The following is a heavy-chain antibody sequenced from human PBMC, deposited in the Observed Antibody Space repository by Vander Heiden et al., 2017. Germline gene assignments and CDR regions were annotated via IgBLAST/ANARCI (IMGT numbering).Heavy chain of an antibody. J-gene: IGHJ4*02. CDR3: AKFLGWGSIHD. D-gene: IGHD1-26*01. CDR1: GLTFSSYA. CDR2: ISGSGGST. Sequence: EVQPLEAGGGLVQPGASLTLSFAASGLTFSSYAMRWVRQAPGKGLECVAAISGSGGSTDDADSVKGRFTISRDISKNTLYMKIKRIRSEDTGGDYFAKFLGWGSIHDWGQGTLVTVSS. V-gene: IGHV3-23*01.